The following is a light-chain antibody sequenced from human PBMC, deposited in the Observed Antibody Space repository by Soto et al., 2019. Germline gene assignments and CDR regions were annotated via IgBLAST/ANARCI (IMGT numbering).Light chain of an antibody. V-gene: IGLV7-43*01. CDR2: STS. J-gene: IGLJ1*01. CDR3: LLYYGAYYV. Sequence: QTVVTQEPSLTVSPGGTVTLTCASSTGAVTSAYYPNWFQQKPGQAPRALIYSTSNKRSWTPARFSGSLLGGKAALTLSGVQPEDEAEYYCLLYYGAYYVFGTGTKLTVL. CDR1: TGAVTSAYY.